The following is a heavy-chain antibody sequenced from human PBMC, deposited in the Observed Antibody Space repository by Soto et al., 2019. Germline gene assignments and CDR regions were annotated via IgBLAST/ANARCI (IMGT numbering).Heavy chain of an antibody. CDR2: IYYSGST. D-gene: IGHD3-10*01. CDR3: ARLGITMVRGVTTPPVVFDY. V-gene: IGHV4-39*01. J-gene: IGHJ4*02. Sequence: KPSETLSLTCTVSGGSISSSSYYWGWIRQPPGKGLEWIGSIYYSGSTYYNPSLKGRVTISVDTSKNQFSLKLSSVTAADTAVYYCARLGITMVRGVTTPPVVFDYWGQGTLVTVSS. CDR1: GGSISSSSYY.